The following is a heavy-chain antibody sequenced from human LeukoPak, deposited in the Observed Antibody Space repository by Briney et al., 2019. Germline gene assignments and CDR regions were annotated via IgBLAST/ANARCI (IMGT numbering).Heavy chain of an antibody. V-gene: IGHV4-34*01. J-gene: IGHJ4*02. D-gene: IGHD3-22*01. CDR3: ARHQSYYYDSSGYYRSPYFDY. Sequence: SETLSLTCAVYGGSFSGYYWSWIRQPPGKGLEWIGEINHSGSTNYNPSLKSRVTISVDTSKNQFSLKLSSVTAADTAVYYCARHQSYYYDSSGYYRSPYFDYWGQGTLVTVSS. CDR1: GGSFSGYY. CDR2: INHSGST.